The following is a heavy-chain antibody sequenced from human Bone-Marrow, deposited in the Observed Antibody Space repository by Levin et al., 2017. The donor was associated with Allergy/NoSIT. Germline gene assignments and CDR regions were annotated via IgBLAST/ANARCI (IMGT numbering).Heavy chain of an antibody. J-gene: IGHJ4*02. CDR2: IYHSGST. V-gene: IGHV4-38-2*02. CDR1: GYSISSGYY. CDR3: AREEGGVDGYFDY. D-gene: IGHD3-16*01. Sequence: SETLSLTCTVSGYSISSGYYWGWIRQPPGKGLEWIGSIYHSGSTYYNPSLKSRVTISVDTSKNQFSLKLSSVTAADTAVYYCAREEGGVDGYFDYWGQGTLVTVSS.